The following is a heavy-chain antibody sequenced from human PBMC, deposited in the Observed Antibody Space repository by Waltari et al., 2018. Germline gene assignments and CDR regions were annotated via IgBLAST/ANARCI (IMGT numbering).Heavy chain of an antibody. CDR2: ITPIFGKA. V-gene: IGHV1-69*05. CDR3: ARDRGVVVIGVGAFDI. D-gene: IGHD2-21*01. J-gene: IGHJ3*02. CDR1: GGTFSSYA. Sequence: QVQLVQSGAEVKKPGSLVKVSCKASGGTFSSYAISWVRQAPGQGLEWMGGITPIFGKANNAQKFQGRVTITTDESTSTAYMELSSLRSEDTAVYYCARDRGVVVIGVGAFDIWGQGTMVTVSS.